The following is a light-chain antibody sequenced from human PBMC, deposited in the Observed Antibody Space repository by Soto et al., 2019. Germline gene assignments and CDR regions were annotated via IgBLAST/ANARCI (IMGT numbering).Light chain of an antibody. CDR3: HVWDSSSEHV. CDR1: NIGSKS. J-gene: IGLJ1*01. Sequence: ELTQPRSVSVAPGQTARITCGGNNIGSKSVHWYQQKPGQAPVLVVDEDSDRPSGIPERFSGSNSGNTATLTISRVEAGDEADYFCHVWDSSSEHVFGTGTKVTVL. V-gene: IGLV3-21*02. CDR2: EDS.